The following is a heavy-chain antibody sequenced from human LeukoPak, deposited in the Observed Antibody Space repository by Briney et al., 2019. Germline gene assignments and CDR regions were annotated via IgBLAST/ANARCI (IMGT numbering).Heavy chain of an antibody. V-gene: IGHV3-23*01. CDR2: ISGSGGST. Sequence: GGSPRLSCAVSGFTFSSYSMSWVRQAPGKGLEWVSAISGSGGSTYYADSVKGRFTISRDNSKNTLYLQMNSLRAEDTAVYYCAKVRGGSWYYYPSDYWGQGTLVTVSS. CDR3: AKVRGGSWYYYPSDY. D-gene: IGHD6-13*01. CDR1: GFTFSSYS. J-gene: IGHJ4*02.